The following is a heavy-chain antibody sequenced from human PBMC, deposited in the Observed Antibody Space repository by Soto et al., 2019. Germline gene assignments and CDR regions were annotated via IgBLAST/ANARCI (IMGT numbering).Heavy chain of an antibody. V-gene: IGHV3-30*14. CDR1: GITFSAFA. CDR3: ARKGPEDWPLDY. CDR2: ISYDGNNY. Sequence: PGGSLRLSCSASGITFSAFAMHWVRQAPGKGLEWVALISYDGNNYHYADFVQGRFTISKDSSKNQVVLTMTNMGPMDTGTYYCARKGPEDWPLDYWGQGTLVTVSS. D-gene: IGHD3-9*01. J-gene: IGHJ4*02.